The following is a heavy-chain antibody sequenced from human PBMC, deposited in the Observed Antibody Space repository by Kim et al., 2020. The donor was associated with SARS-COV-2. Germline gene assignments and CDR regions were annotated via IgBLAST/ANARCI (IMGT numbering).Heavy chain of an antibody. Sequence: SVKGRFTISRDNAKNSLYLEMNSLRAEDTAVYYCARGGMAVAVPNWYFDLWGRGTLVTVSS. D-gene: IGHD6-19*01. J-gene: IGHJ2*01. V-gene: IGHV3-7*04. CDR3: ARGGMAVAVPNWYFDL.